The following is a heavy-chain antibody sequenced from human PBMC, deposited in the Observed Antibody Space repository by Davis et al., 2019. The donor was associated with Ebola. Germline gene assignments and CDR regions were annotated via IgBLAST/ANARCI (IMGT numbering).Heavy chain of an antibody. J-gene: IGHJ6*02. Sequence: GESLKISCAASGFTFSSYAMSWVRQAPGKGLEWVGRIRSKANSYATAYAASVKGRFTISRDDSKNTAYLQMNSLKTEDTAVYYCTTTYYDFWSGYYYYYYGMDVWGQGTTVTVSS. CDR3: TTTYYDFWSGYYYYYYGMDV. D-gene: IGHD3-3*01. CDR2: IRSKANSYAT. V-gene: IGHV3-73*01. CDR1: GFTFSSYA.